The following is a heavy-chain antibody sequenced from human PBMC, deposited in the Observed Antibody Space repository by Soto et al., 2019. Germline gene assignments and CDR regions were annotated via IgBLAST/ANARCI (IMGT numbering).Heavy chain of an antibody. CDR2: IYSGGST. Sequence: GGSVRLSCAASGFTVSSNYMSWVRQALGKGLEWVSVIYSGGSTYYADSVKGRFTISRDNSKNTLYLQMNSLRAEDTAVYYCARDLTMVRGVIPGGDAFDIWGQGTMVTVS. CDR1: GFTVSSNY. D-gene: IGHD3-10*01. V-gene: IGHV3-66*01. J-gene: IGHJ3*02. CDR3: ARDLTMVRGVIPGGDAFDI.